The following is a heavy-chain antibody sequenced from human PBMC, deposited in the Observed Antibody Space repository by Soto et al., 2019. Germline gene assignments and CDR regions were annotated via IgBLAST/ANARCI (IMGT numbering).Heavy chain of an antibody. CDR3: ARYSSPNFGLDV. Sequence: SETLSLTCTVSGGSISSGGYYWSWIRQHPGKGLEWIGYIYYSGSTYYNPSLKNRVTISVDTSKNQFSLKLSSVTAADTAVYYCARYSSPNFGLDVWGQGTTVTVSS. J-gene: IGHJ6*02. V-gene: IGHV4-31*03. CDR2: IYYSGST. CDR1: GGSISSGGYY. D-gene: IGHD6-13*01.